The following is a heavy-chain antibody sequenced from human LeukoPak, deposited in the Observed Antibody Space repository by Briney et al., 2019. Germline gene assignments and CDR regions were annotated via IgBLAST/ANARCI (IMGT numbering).Heavy chain of an antibody. CDR2: TYYRTKWYN. CDR1: GDSVSSTSAA. J-gene: IGHJ4*02. CDR3: AAIVSTIWY. D-gene: IGHD5/OR15-5a*01. V-gene: IGHV6-1*01. Sequence: SQTLSLTCAISGDSVSSTSAAWNWIRQSPSRGFEWLGRTYYRTKWYNDYAASVESRITINPDTSKNQFSLQLNSVTPEDTAVYYCAAIVSTIWYWGQGTLVTVSS.